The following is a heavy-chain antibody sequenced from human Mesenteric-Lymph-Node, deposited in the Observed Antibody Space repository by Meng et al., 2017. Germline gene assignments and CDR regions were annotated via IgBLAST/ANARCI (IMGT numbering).Heavy chain of an antibody. CDR2: IYYSGST. CDR3: ARTKRRSHDYGEYYYYYGMDV. V-gene: IGHV4-61*05. CDR1: GGSISSSSYY. Sequence: SETLSLTCTVSGGSISSSSYYWGWIRQPPGKGLEWIGYIYYSGSTNYNPSLKSRVTISVDTSKNQFSLKLSSVTAADTAVYYCARTKRRSHDYGEYYYYYGMDVWGQGTTVTVSS. J-gene: IGHJ6*02. D-gene: IGHD4-17*01.